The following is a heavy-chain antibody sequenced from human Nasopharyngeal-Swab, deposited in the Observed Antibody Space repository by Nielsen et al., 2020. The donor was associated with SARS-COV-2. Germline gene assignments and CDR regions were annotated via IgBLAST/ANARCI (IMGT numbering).Heavy chain of an antibody. CDR3: ARGGSSSERIWFDP. J-gene: IGHJ5*02. CDR2: IIPIFGTA. V-gene: IGHV1-69*06. D-gene: IGHD6-13*01. Sequence: WVRQAPGQGLEWMGGIIPIFGTANYAQKFQGGVTITADKSTSTAYMELSSLRSDDTAVYYCARGGSSSERIWFDPWGQGTLVTVSS.